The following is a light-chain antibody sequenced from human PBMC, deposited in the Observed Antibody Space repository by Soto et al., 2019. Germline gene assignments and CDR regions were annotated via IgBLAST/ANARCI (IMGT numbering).Light chain of an antibody. CDR2: AAS. J-gene: IGKJ3*01. V-gene: IGKV1-6*01. Sequence: AIQMTQSPSSLSASVGDRVTITCRASQGIRNDLGWYQQKPGKAPKFLIYAASSLQSGVPSRFRGSGYGTDFTLTFSSLQPEAFATYSCLQDYNYPLTFGPGIKVDIK. CDR3: LQDYNYPLT. CDR1: QGIRND.